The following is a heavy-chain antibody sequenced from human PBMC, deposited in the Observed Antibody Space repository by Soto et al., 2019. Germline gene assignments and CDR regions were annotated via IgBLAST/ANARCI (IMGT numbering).Heavy chain of an antibody. J-gene: IGHJ5*02. D-gene: IGHD2-15*01. CDR3: ARVANTVVVAAMISWFDP. CDR2: IYYSGST. V-gene: IGHV4-31*03. Sequence: QVQLQESGPGLVKPSQTLSLTCTVSGGSISSGGYYWSWIRQHPGKGLEWIGYIYYSGSTYYNPSLKRRVTISEDTSKNQFSLKLSSVTAADTAVYYCARVANTVVVAAMISWFDPWGQGTLVTVSS. CDR1: GGSISSGGYY.